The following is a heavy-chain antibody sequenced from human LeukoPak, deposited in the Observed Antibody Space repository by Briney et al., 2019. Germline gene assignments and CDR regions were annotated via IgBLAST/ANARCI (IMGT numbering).Heavy chain of an antibody. Sequence: GGSLRLSCAASGFTFSGSAMHWVRQASGKGLEWVGRIRSKANSYATAYAASVKGRFTISRDDSKNTAYLQMNSLKTEDTAVYYCTRHDFWSCYSISYYYYYMDVWGKGTTVTVSS. CDR2: IRSKANSYAT. CDR3: TRHDFWSCYSISYYYYYMDV. D-gene: IGHD3-3*01. CDR1: GFTFSGSA. V-gene: IGHV3-73*01. J-gene: IGHJ6*03.